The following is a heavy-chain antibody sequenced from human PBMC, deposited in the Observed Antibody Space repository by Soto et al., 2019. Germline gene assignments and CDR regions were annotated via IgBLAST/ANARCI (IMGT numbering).Heavy chain of an antibody. CDR1: GGAISRYY. J-gene: IGHJ4*02. CDR2: ISYSGST. Sequence: EGLVRTCPGSGGAISRYYWEWIRQPPGKGLEWIGYISYSGSTKYNPSFKSRVTISVDTSKKQFSLRLSSVTAADTAVYYCATGGDGYNLLHDYWGQGTLVTVSS. V-gene: IGHV4-59*01. D-gene: IGHD2-15*01. CDR3: ATGGDGYNLLHDY.